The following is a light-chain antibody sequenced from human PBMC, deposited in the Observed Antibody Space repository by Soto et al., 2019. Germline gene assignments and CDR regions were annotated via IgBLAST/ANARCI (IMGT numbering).Light chain of an antibody. CDR2: RAS. CDR1: QRLKGN. CDR3: QQYNYWPS. J-gene: IGKJ1*01. Sequence: EILMTQSPATLSVSPGERAPLSCRASQRLKGNLAWYQQKPGQAPRLLISRASTRATDIPARFTGSGSGTDFTLTIGSLQSEDFAVYYCQQYNYWPSFGEGTKVEIK. V-gene: IGKV3-15*01.